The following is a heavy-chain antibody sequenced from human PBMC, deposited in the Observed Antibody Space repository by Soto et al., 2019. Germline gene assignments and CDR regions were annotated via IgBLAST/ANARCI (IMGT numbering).Heavy chain of an antibody. J-gene: IGHJ6*02. V-gene: IGHV4-39*01. CDR1: GGSISSYY. CDR2: IYYSGST. Sequence: PSETLSLTCTVSGGSISSYYWGWIRQPPGKGLEWIGSIYYSGSTYYNPSLKSRVTISVDTSKNQFSLKLSSVTAADTAVYYCATPLWFGELLENYGMDLRGQGTTVTVSS. D-gene: IGHD3-10*01. CDR3: ATPLWFGELLENYGMDL.